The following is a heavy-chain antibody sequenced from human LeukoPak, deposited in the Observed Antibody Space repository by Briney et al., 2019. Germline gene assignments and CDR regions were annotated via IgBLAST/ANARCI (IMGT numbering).Heavy chain of an antibody. CDR2: IKQDGIEK. CDR3: ARNRGAYIAAAGPDY. Sequence: GRSLRLSCAASGFTFSSYWMSCVRQAPGKGLEWVANIKQDGIEKYYVDTVKGRYTISRDNAKNSLYLQMNSLRAEDTAVYYCARNRGAYIAAAGPDYWGQGTLVTVSS. J-gene: IGHJ4*02. CDR1: GFTFSSYW. D-gene: IGHD6-13*01. V-gene: IGHV3-7*01.